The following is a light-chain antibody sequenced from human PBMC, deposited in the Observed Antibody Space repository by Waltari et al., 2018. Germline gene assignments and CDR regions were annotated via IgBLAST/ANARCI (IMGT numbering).Light chain of an antibody. CDR1: SSDVGSYNL. Sequence: QSALTQPASVSGSPGQSISISCTGTSSDVGSYNLVSWYQPHPDKAPKLMIYEDTKRPSGVSNRFSGSKSGTTASVTISGLQAEDEADYYCCSYAGSSTLVFGGGTKLTVL. J-gene: IGLJ3*02. CDR3: CSYAGSSTLV. V-gene: IGLV2-23*01. CDR2: EDT.